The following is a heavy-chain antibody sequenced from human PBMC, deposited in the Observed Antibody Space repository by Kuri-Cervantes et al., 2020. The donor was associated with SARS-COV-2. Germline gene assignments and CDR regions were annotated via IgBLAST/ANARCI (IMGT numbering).Heavy chain of an antibody. J-gene: IGHJ6*03. CDR3: ARRAYGEQVDYYYMDV. D-gene: IGHD4-17*01. Sequence: GGSLRLSWKGSGYSFTGYWIGWVRQMPGKGLEWMGIIYPGDTDTRYSPSFQGQVIISADKSINTAFLQWSSLKASDTAMYYCARRAYGEQVDYYYMDVWGKGTTVTVSS. V-gene: IGHV5-51*01. CDR1: GYSFTGYW. CDR2: IYPGDTDT.